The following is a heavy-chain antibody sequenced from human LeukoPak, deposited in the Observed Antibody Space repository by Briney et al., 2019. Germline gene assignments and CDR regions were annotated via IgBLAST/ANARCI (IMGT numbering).Heavy chain of an antibody. V-gene: IGHV1-69*05. J-gene: IGHJ4*02. CDR1: GGTFSSYA. D-gene: IGHD2-2*01. CDR2: IIPIFGTA. CDR3: ARGVLVPAAAYYFDH. Sequence: GASVKVSCKASGGTFSSYAISWVRQAPGQGLEWMGGIIPIFGTANYAQKFQGRVTITTDESTSTAYMELSSLRSEDTAVYYCARGVLVPAAAYYFDHWGQGTLVTVSS.